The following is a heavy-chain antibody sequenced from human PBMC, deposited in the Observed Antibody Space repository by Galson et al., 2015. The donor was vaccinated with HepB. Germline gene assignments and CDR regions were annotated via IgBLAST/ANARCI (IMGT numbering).Heavy chain of an antibody. CDR1: GYNFPTYW. CDR3: ARGADQLLWNWFDP. J-gene: IGHJ5*02. Sequence: QSGAEVKKPGESLKISCKGSGYNFPTYWIGWVRQMPGKGMDWMGIIYPDDSDTRYSPSFQGQVTISADKSISTAYLQWSSLRASDTAIYYCARGADQLLWNWFDPWGQGTLVTVSS. D-gene: IGHD2-2*01. CDR2: IYPDDSDT. V-gene: IGHV5-51*01.